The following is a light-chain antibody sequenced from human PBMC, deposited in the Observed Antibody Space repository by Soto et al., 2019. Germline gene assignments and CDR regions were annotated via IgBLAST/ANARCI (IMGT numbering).Light chain of an antibody. CDR3: SSYAGSNMV. J-gene: IGLJ2*01. CDR1: SSDVGGYNY. V-gene: IGLV2-8*01. CDR2: EVS. Sequence: QSALTQPPSASGSPGQSVTISCTGTSSDVGGYNYVSWYQQHPDKAPKLMIYEVSKRPSGVPDRFSGSKSGNTASLTVSGLQTEDDADYYCSSYAGSNMVFGGGTKLTVL.